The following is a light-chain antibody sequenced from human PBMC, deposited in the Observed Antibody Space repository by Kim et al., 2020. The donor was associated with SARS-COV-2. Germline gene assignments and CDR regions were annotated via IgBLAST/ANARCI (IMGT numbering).Light chain of an antibody. CDR3: MQRKEFPPA. Sequence: IVMTQSQISLPVTPGEPASISCTSSQSLFDSDDGNTYLDWFLQKPGRSPQLLIHTLSSRASGVPDRFSGGGSDTHFTLTISRVEAEDVGIYYCMQRKEFPPAFGTGTKVDMK. CDR2: TLS. J-gene: IGKJ1*01. V-gene: IGKV2-40*01. CDR1: QSLFDSDDGNTY.